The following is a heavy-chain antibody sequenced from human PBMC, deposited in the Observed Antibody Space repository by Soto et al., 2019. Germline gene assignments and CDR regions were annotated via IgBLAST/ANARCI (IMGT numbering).Heavy chain of an antibody. CDR3: ARDRGPHSYADY. Sequence: SETLSLTCTVSGGTVNTYYWSWIRQPPGKGLEWIGYTYSSGSTNYNPSLKSRVSMSVDTSKNQFSLYLRSVTAADTAVYYCARDRGPHSYADYWGQGTLVTVSS. CDR2: TYSSGST. V-gene: IGHV4-59*02. J-gene: IGHJ4*02. D-gene: IGHD3-16*01. CDR1: GGTVNTYY.